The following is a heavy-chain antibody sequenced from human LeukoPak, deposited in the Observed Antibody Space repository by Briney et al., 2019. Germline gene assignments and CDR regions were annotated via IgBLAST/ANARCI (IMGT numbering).Heavy chain of an antibody. D-gene: IGHD6-13*01. CDR3: ARVDGSSSCPDY. Sequence: GGSLRLSCAASGFTLSTYWMSWVRQAPGKGLEWVANIKQDGSATYYVDSVKGRFTISRDNANNLLYLEMNSLRAEDTALYYCARVDGSSSCPDYWGQGTLVTVS. CDR2: IKQDGSAT. V-gene: IGHV3-7*01. J-gene: IGHJ4*02. CDR1: GFTLSTYW.